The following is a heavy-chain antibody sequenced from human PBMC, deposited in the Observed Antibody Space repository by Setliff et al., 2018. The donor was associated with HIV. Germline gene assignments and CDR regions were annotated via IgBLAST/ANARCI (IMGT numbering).Heavy chain of an antibody. J-gene: IGHJ2*01. CDR3: ARGVHSGGSGWYNWYFDL. CDR2: IIPTFDTA. Sequence: SVKVSCKASGGTFSRRAFSWVRQAPGQGLEWMGGIIPTFDTANYAQKFQGRVTITADKSTNTVYMELNSLRSEDTAMYYCARGVHSGGSGWYNWYFDLWGRGTPVTVSS. V-gene: IGHV1-69*06. CDR1: GGTFSRRA. D-gene: IGHD6-19*01.